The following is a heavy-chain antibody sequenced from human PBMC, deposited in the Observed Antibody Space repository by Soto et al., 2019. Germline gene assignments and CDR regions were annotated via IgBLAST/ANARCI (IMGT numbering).Heavy chain of an antibody. J-gene: IGHJ4*02. CDR3: ASYRGALHFDS. V-gene: IGHV4-59*01. D-gene: IGHD4-4*01. Sequence: QVHLQESGPGLVKPSETLSLTCSASGRSMSSNYWSWIRQSPDKGLEWLGYVFYGGTDYNPSLEGRVSMSVETSKSQFSLKMTSVTAADTAVYYCASYRGALHFDSWGQGILVTVSS. CDR1: GRSMSSNY. CDR2: VFYGGT.